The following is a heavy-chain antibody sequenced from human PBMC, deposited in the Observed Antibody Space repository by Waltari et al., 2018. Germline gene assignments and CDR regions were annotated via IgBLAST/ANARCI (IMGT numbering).Heavy chain of an antibody. V-gene: IGHV3-48*03. Sequence: EVQLVESGGGLVQPGGSLRLPCAASGFPFMSYEMNWVRQAPGKGLEWVSYISSSGSTIYYADSVKGRFTISRDNAKNSLYLQMNSLRAEDTAVYYCARDLPYSGYDYWGQGTLVTVSS. CDR3: ARDLPYSGYDY. CDR1: GFPFMSYE. D-gene: IGHD5-12*01. CDR2: ISSSGSTI. J-gene: IGHJ4*02.